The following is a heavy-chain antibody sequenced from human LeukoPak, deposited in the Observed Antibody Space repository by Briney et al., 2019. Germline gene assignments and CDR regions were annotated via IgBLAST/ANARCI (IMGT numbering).Heavy chain of an antibody. CDR1: ADGVSSYSDA. V-gene: IGHV6-1*01. CDR2: TNKRSKWYN. CDR3: ARSGGHDAFDI. D-gene: IGHD4-23*01. Sequence: SQTLSLSCAIAADGVSSYSDARSWIRQSPSRGLEWLGRTNKRSKWYNDYAFSVKSRITINPDTSQNQCSLQLTTVTPEDTAVYYCARSGGHDAFDIWGQGTMVTVSS. J-gene: IGHJ3*02.